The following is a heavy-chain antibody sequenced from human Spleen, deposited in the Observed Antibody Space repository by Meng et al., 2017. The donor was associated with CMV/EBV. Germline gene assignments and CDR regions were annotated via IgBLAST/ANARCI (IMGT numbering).Heavy chain of an antibody. Sequence: GESLKISCAASGFTFSNYWMHWVRQGPGKGLVWVSRIDSDGTITTYADSVKGRFTISRDNAKNTLYLQMNSLRAEDTAIYYCAGTDVWGQGTTVTVSS. CDR3: AGTDV. J-gene: IGHJ6*02. CDR1: GFTFSNYW. CDR2: IDSDGTIT. V-gene: IGHV3-74*01.